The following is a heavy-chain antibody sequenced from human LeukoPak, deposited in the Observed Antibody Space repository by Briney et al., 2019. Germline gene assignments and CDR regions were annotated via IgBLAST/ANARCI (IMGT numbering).Heavy chain of an antibody. CDR3: ARRVGSGWPVQH. V-gene: IGHV1-8*01. Sequence: ASVKVSCKTSGYTFSSYDINWVRQATGQGLEWMGWMNPNSGNTGYAQKFQGRLNMTRNTSISTAYMELSSLRSEDTAVYYCARRVGSGWPVQHWGQGTLVTVSS. D-gene: IGHD6-19*01. CDR1: GYTFSSYD. J-gene: IGHJ1*01. CDR2: MNPNSGNT.